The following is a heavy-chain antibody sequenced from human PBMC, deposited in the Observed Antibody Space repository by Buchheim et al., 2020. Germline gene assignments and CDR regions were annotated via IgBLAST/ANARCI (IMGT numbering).Heavy chain of an antibody. D-gene: IGHD3-3*01. CDR2: ISYDGSNK. J-gene: IGHJ6*02. Sequence: QVQLVESGGGVVQPGRSLRLSCAASGFTFSSYGMHWVRQAPGKGLEWVAVISYDGSNKYYADSVKGRFTISRATSKNTLYLQMNSLRAEDTAVYYCAKDVGFLEWSYLTPKIYYYYGMDVWGQGTT. CDR3: AKDVGFLEWSYLTPKIYYYYGMDV. V-gene: IGHV3-30*18. CDR1: GFTFSSYG.